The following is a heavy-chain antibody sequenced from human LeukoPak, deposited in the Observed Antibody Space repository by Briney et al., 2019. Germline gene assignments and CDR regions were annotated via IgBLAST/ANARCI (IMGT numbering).Heavy chain of an antibody. CDR3: ARAVAGSTWFDP. CDR1: GYTFTSYG. Sequence: ASVKVSCKASGYTFTSYGISWVRQAPGQGLEWMGWINPNSGGTNYAQKFQGRVTMTRDTSISTAYMELSRLRSDDTAVYYCARAVAGSTWFDPWGQGTLVTVSS. D-gene: IGHD6-19*01. J-gene: IGHJ5*02. V-gene: IGHV1-2*02. CDR2: INPNSGGT.